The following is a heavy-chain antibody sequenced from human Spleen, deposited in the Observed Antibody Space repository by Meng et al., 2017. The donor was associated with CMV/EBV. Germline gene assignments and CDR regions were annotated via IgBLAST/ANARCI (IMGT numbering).Heavy chain of an antibody. J-gene: IGHJ4*02. CDR2: IWYDGSNQ. CDR1: GFTFSSYA. CDR3: ARGRRYCGGDCYSPLDY. V-gene: IGHV3-33*01. Sequence: LSLTCAASGFTFSSYAMYWVRQAPGKGLEWVAFIWYDGSNQYYADSVKGRFTISRDNAKNSLYLQMNSLRADDTALYYCARGRRYCGGDCYSPLDYWGQGTLVTVSS. D-gene: IGHD2-21*01.